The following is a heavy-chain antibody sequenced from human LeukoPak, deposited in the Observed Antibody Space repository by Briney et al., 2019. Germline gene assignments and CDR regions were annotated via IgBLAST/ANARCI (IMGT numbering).Heavy chain of an antibody. CDR3: ARDLESDYGDFEDV. CDR1: GFTVSSNY. J-gene: IGHJ6*04. D-gene: IGHD4-17*01. V-gene: IGHV3-20*04. CDR2: INWNGGST. Sequence: PGGSLRLSCAASGFTVSSNYMSWVRQAPGKGLEWVSGINWNGGSTGYADSVKGRFTISRDNAKNSLYLQMNSLRAEDTALYYCARDLESDYGDFEDVWGKGTTVTVSS.